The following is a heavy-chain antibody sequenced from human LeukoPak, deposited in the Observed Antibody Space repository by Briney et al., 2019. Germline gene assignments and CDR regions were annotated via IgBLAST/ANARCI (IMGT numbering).Heavy chain of an antibody. D-gene: IGHD3-10*01. CDR2: ISYDGSNK. V-gene: IGHV3-30*18. CDR1: RFTFSSYG. Sequence: GGSLRLSCAGSRFTFSSYGMHWVRQAPGKGLEWVAVISYDGSNKYYADSVKGRFTISRDNSKNTLYLQMNSLRAEDTAVYYCAKFGSHDAFDIWGQGTMVTVSS. J-gene: IGHJ3*02. CDR3: AKFGSHDAFDI.